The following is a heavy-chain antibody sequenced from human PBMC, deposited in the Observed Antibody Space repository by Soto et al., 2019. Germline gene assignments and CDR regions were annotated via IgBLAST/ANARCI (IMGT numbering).Heavy chain of an antibody. J-gene: IGHJ1*01. D-gene: IGHD6-13*01. CDR3: VKDESINWYSGHFRH. V-gene: IGHV3-9*01. Sequence: LRLSCAASGFTFDDYAMHWVRQVPGKGLEWVSGINWNSGSIGYGDSVKGRFAISRDNAKNSLRLQMNSLSAEDTAFYYCVKDESINWYSGHFRHWGQGTLVTVSS. CDR1: GFTFDDYA. CDR2: INWNSGSI.